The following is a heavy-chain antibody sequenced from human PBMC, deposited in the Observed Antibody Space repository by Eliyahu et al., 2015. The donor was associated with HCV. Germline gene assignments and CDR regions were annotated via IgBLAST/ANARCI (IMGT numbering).Heavy chain of an antibody. Sequence: EVQLVESGGGLVQPGRSLRLSCAASGFTFDDYAMXWXRXAPGKGLEWVSGISWNSGSIGYADSVKGRFTISRDNAKNSLYLQMNSLRAEDTALYYCAISIPTYYDFWSGYYTGPGVQNWFDPWGQGTLVTVSS. J-gene: IGHJ5*02. CDR1: GFTFDDYA. D-gene: IGHD3-3*01. CDR2: ISWNSGSI. CDR3: AISIPTYYDFWSGYYTGPGVQNWFDP. V-gene: IGHV3-9*01.